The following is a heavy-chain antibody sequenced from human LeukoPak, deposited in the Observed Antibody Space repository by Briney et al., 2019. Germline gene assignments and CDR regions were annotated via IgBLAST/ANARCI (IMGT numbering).Heavy chain of an antibody. Sequence: GRSLRLSCAASGFTFSSYAMSWVRQAPGKGLEWVSAISGSGGSTYYADSVKGRFTISRDNSKNTLYLQMNSLRAEDTAVYYCAKDGIVVVPAAIHGFFDYWGQGTLVTVSS. CDR2: ISGSGGST. CDR1: GFTFSSYA. J-gene: IGHJ4*02. D-gene: IGHD2-2*02. V-gene: IGHV3-23*01. CDR3: AKDGIVVVPAAIHGFFDY.